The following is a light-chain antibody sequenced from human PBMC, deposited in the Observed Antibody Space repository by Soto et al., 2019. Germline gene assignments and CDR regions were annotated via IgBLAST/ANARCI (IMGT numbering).Light chain of an antibody. V-gene: IGKV3-15*01. Sequence: EIVLTQSPATLSVSLGDSATLSCRASQSVSLSLAWYQMRPGQPPRLLIYGASTRATDIPARFSGSGSGTDFTLTISSLQSEDFAVYFCQQYHIWPWWKCGQGTKVDIK. J-gene: IGKJ1*01. CDR1: QSVSLS. CDR3: QQYHIWPWWK. CDR2: GAS.